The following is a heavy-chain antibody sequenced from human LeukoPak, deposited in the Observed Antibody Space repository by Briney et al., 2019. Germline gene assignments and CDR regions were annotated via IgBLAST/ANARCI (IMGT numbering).Heavy chain of an antibody. D-gene: IGHD3-22*01. V-gene: IGHV4-34*01. J-gene: IGHJ4*02. Sequence: PSXTLSLTCAVYGGSFSGYYWSWIRQPPGKGLEWIGEINHSGSTNYNPSLKRRVTISEDKSKKQFSLKLSSVTAADTAVYYCARKFRGYYDSIRRYYFDYWGQGTLVTVSS. CDR1: GGSFSGYY. CDR3: ARKFRGYYDSIRRYYFDY. CDR2: INHSGST.